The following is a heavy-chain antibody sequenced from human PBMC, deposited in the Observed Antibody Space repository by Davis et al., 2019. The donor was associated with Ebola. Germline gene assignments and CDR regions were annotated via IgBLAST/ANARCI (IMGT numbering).Heavy chain of an antibody. V-gene: IGHV4-59*08. Sequence: MPSETLSFTCTVSGGSISSYYWSWIRQPPGKGLEWIGYIYYSGSTNYNPSLKSRVTISVDTSKNQFSLKLSSVTAADTAVYYCARQSIAARYYGMDVWGQGTTVTVSS. CDR3: ARQSIAARYYGMDV. J-gene: IGHJ6*02. D-gene: IGHD6-6*01. CDR1: GGSISSYY. CDR2: IYYSGST.